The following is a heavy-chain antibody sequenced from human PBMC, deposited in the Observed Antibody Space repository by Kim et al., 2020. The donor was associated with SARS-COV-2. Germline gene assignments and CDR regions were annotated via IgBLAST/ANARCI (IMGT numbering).Heavy chain of an antibody. CDR3: ARAGDNPMRGTFDY. Sequence: SETLSLTCTVSGGSISSYYWSWIRQPPGKGLEWIGSIYYSGSTNYNPSLKSRVTISVDTSKNQFSLKLSSVTAADTAVYYCARAGDNPMRGTFDYWGQGTLVTVSS. CDR1: GGSISSYY. V-gene: IGHV4-59*01. D-gene: IGHD2-21*01. CDR2: IYYSGST. J-gene: IGHJ4*02.